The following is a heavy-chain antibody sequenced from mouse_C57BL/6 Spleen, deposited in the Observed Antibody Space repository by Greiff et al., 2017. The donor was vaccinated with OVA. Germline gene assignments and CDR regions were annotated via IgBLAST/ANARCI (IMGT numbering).Heavy chain of an antibody. CDR3: ARRGGYYYGSDY. J-gene: IGHJ2*01. CDR2: INPSTGGT. V-gene: IGHV1-42*01. D-gene: IGHD1-1*01. Sequence: EVHLVESGPELVKPGASVKISCKASGYSFTGYYMNWVKQSPEKSLEWIGEINPSTGGTTYNQKFKAKATLTVDKSSSTAYMQLKSLTSEDSAVYYCARRGGYYYGSDYWGQGTTLTVSS. CDR1: GYSFTGYY.